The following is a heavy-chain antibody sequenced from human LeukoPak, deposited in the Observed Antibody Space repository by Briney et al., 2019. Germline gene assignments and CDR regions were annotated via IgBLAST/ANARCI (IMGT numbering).Heavy chain of an antibody. CDR3: ARLRIQLWNRSDY. CDR1: GGSFSGYY. J-gene: IGHJ4*02. Sequence: SETLSLTCAVYGGSFSGYYWSWIRQPPGKGLEWIGEINHSGSTNYNPSLKSRVTISVDTSKNQFSLKLSSVTAADTAVYYCARLRIQLWNRSDYWGQGALVTVSS. D-gene: IGHD5-18*01. V-gene: IGHV4-34*01. CDR2: INHSGST.